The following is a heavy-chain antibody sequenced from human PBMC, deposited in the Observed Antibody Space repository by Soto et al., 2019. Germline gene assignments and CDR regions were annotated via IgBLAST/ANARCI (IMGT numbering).Heavy chain of an antibody. Sequence: QITLNESGPTVVRPTETLTLTCRFSGFSLTTSGVGVGWIRQSPGKAPEWLALIYWDDDKRYSASLKSRLTITKDTSKNQVVLTVSDLDPTHTATYYCAHRVLRTVFGVVTTTAIYFDFWGQGPPVAVSS. CDR1: GFSLTTSGVG. CDR2: IYWDDDK. D-gene: IGHD3-3*01. CDR3: AHRVLRTVFGVVTTTAIYFDF. J-gene: IGHJ4*02. V-gene: IGHV2-5*02.